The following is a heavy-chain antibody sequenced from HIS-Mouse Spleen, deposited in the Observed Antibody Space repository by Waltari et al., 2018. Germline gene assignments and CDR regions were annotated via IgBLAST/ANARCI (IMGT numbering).Heavy chain of an antibody. CDR2: ISAYNGNT. V-gene: IGHV1-18*01. CDR1: GYTFTSYG. J-gene: IGHJ6*02. D-gene: IGHD6-13*01. Sequence: QVQLVQSGAEVKKPGASVKVSCKASGYTFTSYGISWVRQAPGQGLEWMGWISAYNGNTNYAQKLQGRVTMATDTSTITAYMELRSLRSDDTAVYYCAGDTPVIAAAGPRVKFPCYYYYGMDVWGQGTTVTVSS. CDR3: AGDTPVIAAAGPRVKFPCYYYYGMDV.